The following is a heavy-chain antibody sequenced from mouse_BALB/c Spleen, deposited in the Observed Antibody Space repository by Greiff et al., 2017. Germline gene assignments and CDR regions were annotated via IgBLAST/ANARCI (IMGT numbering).Heavy chain of an antibody. V-gene: IGHV1-69*02. CDR2: IDPSDSYT. Sequence: QVQLQQPGAELVKPGASVKLSCKASGYTFTSYWMHWVKQRPGQGLEWIGEIDPSDSYTNYNQKFKGKATLTVDKSSSTAYMQLSSLTSEDSAVYYCAREEVRRDYYAMDYWGQGTSVTVSS. J-gene: IGHJ4*01. D-gene: IGHD2-14*01. CDR1: GYTFTSYW. CDR3: AREEVRRDYYAMDY.